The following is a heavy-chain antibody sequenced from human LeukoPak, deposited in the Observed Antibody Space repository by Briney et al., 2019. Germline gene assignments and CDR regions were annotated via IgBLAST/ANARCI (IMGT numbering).Heavy chain of an antibody. V-gene: IGHV4-59*01. CDR2: IYYSGST. D-gene: IGHD2-2*02. Sequence: SETLSLTCTVSGGSISSYYWSWIRQPAGKGLEWIGYIYYSGSTNYNPSLKSRVTISVDTSKNQFSLKLSSVTAADTAVYYCARTPSRYCSSTSCYSYWYFDLWGRGTLVTVSS. J-gene: IGHJ2*01. CDR3: ARTPSRYCSSTSCYSYWYFDL. CDR1: GGSISSYY.